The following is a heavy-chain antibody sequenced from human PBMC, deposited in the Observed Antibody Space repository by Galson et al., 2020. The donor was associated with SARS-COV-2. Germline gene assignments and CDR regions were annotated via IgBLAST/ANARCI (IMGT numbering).Heavy chain of an antibody. D-gene: IGHD3-16*01. CDR2: ISYDGSNK. CDR1: GFTFSSYA. V-gene: IGHV3-30*04. J-gene: IGHJ4*02. Sequence: GGSLRLSCAASGFTFSSYALHWVRQAPGKGLEWVAVISYDGSNKYYADSVKGRFTISRDNSKNTLYLQMNSLRAEDTAVYYCARDRLTAYFDYWGQGTLVTVSS. CDR3: ARDRLTAYFDY.